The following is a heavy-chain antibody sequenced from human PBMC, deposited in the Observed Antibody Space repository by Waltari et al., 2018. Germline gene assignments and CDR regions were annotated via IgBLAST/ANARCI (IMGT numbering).Heavy chain of an antibody. CDR1: GFTFSSYD. V-gene: IGHV3-48*04. Sequence: EVQLVESGGGLVQPGGSLRLSCAASGFTFSSYDINWVRQAPGKGLEGVSYISSSSRTIYYADSVNGRFTISRDNAKISLYLQMNSLRAEDTAVYYCAREIDGFDIWGQGTMVTVSS. J-gene: IGHJ3*02. CDR3: AREIDGFDI. CDR2: ISSSSRTI.